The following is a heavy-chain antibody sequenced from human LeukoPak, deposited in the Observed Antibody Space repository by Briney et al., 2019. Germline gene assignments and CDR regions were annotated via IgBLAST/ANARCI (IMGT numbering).Heavy chain of an antibody. CDR1: GGSISSYY. Sequence: SETLSLTCTVSGGSISSYYWSWIRQPPGRGLEWIGYIYYSGSTNYNPSLKSRVTISVETSKNQFSLKLTSVTAADTAVYYCARVSRGSGWYVHYWGQGTLVTVSS. J-gene: IGHJ4*02. CDR2: IYYSGST. D-gene: IGHD6-19*01. CDR3: ARVSRGSGWYVHY. V-gene: IGHV4-59*01.